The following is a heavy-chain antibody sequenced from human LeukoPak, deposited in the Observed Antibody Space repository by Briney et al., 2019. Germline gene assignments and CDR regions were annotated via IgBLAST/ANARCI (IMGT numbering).Heavy chain of an antibody. CDR2: ISSSGSTI. D-gene: IGHD6-13*01. CDR1: GFTFSSYE. CDR3: ARGSWYRDLWDHYFGY. V-gene: IGHV3-48*03. Sequence: GGSLRLSCAASGFTFSSYEMNWVRQAPGKGLEWVSYISSSGSTIYYADSVKGRFTISRDNAKNSLYLQMNSLRAEDTAVYYCARGSWYRDLWDHYFGYWGQGTLVTVSS. J-gene: IGHJ4*02.